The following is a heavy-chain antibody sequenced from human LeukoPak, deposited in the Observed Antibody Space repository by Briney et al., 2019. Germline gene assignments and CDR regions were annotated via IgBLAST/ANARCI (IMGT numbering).Heavy chain of an antibody. CDR1: GGSISSSSYY. CDR3: ARLPDDSNYGLSPD. D-gene: IGHD4-11*01. V-gene: IGHV4-39*01. CDR2: IYYSGST. J-gene: IGHJ4*02. Sequence: SESLSLTCTVSGGSISSSSYYWGWIPQAPGKGLEWIGSIYYSGSTYYNPALKSRVTISVDTSKNQFSLKLSSVTAADTAVYYCARLPDDSNYGLSPDWGQGTLVTVSS.